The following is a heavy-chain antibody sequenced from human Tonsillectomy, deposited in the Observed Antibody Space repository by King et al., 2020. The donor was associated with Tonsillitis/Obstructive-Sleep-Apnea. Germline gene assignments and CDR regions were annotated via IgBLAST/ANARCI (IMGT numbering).Heavy chain of an antibody. J-gene: IGHJ6*02. CDR2: ISYDGSNK. V-gene: IGHV3-30*18. D-gene: IGHD2-2*02. Sequence: VQLVESGGGVVQPGRSLRLSCAASKFTFSSYGIHWVRQAPGKGLEWVAVISYDGSNKYYADSVKGRFTISRDNSKNTLYLQMNRLRAEDTAVYYCAKNIEVPAAIADYYYYAMDVWGQGTTVTISS. CDR1: KFTFSSYG. CDR3: AKNIEVPAAIADYYYYAMDV.